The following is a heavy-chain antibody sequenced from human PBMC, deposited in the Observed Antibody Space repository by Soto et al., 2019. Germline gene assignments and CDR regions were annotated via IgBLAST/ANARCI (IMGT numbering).Heavy chain of an antibody. Sequence: ASVKVSCKASGYTFSNYAMHWVRQATGQGLEWMGWMNPNSGNTGYAQKFQGRVTMTRNTSISTAYMELSSLISEDTAVYYCARTLYGDNVDYWGQGTLVTVSS. CDR1: GYTFSNYA. CDR2: MNPNSGNT. V-gene: IGHV1-8*02. CDR3: ARTLYGDNVDY. D-gene: IGHD4-17*01. J-gene: IGHJ4*02.